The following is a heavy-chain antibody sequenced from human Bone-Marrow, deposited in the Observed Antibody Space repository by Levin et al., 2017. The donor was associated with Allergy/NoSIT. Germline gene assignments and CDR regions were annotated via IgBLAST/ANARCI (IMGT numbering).Heavy chain of an antibody. Sequence: GESLKISCAASGFTFSSYAMHWVRQAPGKGLEWVAVISYDGSNKYYADSVKGRFTISRDNSKNTLYLQMNSLRAEDTAVYYCARDSWDDILTGYYHYYYDYYMDGWGKGTTVTVSS. D-gene: IGHD3-9*01. CDR1: GFTFSSYA. CDR3: ARDSWDDILTGYYHYYYDYYMDG. J-gene: IGHJ6*03. V-gene: IGHV3-30-3*01. CDR2: ISYDGSNK.